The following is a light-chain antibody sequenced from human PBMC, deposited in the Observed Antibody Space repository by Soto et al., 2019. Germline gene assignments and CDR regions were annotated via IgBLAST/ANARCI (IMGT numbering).Light chain of an antibody. CDR3: AAWDDILNGRV. J-gene: IGLJ2*01. CDR2: SNN. V-gene: IGLV1-44*01. Sequence: QSVLTQPPSASGTPGQRVSISCSGSYSNLKTNTVNWYQHLPGTAPKLLIFSNNQRPSGVPDRFSGSKSGTSASLAITGLQSEDEADYYCAAWDDILNGRVFGGGTKLTVL. CDR1: YSNLKTNT.